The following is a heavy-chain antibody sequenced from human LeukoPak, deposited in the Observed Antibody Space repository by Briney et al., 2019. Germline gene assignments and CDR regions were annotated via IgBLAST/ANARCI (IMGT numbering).Heavy chain of an antibody. CDR1: GDSIRSYY. Sequence: SETLSLTCTVSGDSIRSYYWSWIRQPPGKGLEWIGYIYYSGSTNYNPSLKSRVTISIDTSKNQFSLKLSSVTAADPAVYYCARGDYYYMDVWGKGTTVTVPS. V-gene: IGHV4-59*01. J-gene: IGHJ6*03. CDR2: IYYSGST. CDR3: ARGDYYYMDV.